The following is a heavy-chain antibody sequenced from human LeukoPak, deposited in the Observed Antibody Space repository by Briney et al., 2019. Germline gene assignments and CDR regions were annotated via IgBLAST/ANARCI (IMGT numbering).Heavy chain of an antibody. V-gene: IGHV4-4*02. J-gene: IGHJ3*02. CDR1: GGPISRSNW. CDR2: IYLTGGT. Sequence: SETLSLTCTVSGGPISRSNWFSWVRQPPGKGLEWVGEIYLTGGTTYNPSLKSRVTISADMSRNQLSLKLTSVTAADTAVYYCARDLGSWPHVTLDIWGHGTLVTVSS. CDR3: ARDLGSWPHVTLDI. D-gene: IGHD3-16*01.